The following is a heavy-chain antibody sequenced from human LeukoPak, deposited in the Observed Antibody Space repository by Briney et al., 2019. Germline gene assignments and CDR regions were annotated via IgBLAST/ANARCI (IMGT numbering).Heavy chain of an antibody. CDR1: GGSISSYY. CDR3: ARYARAGYYYDSSGYYLDY. J-gene: IGHJ4*02. Sequence: PSETLSLTCTVSGGSISSYYWSWIRQPPGKGLEWIGYIYYSGSTNYNPSLKSRVTISVDTSKNQFSLKLSSVTAAGTAVYYCARYARAGYYYDSSGYYLDYWGQGTLVTVSS. D-gene: IGHD3-22*01. V-gene: IGHV4-59*01. CDR2: IYYSGST.